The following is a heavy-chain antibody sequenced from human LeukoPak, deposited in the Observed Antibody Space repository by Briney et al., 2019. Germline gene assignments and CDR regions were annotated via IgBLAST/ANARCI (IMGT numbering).Heavy chain of an antibody. J-gene: IGHJ4*02. CDR3: ARDFYGDYGDY. V-gene: IGHV1-18*01. Sequence: ASVKVSCKASGYTFTSYGINWVRQAPGQGLEWMGWISAYNGNTNYPQKLQGRVTMTIDTSTSTAYMELRSLRSDDTAVYYCARDFYGDYGDYWGQGTLVTVSS. CDR2: ISAYNGNT. D-gene: IGHD4-17*01. CDR1: GYTFTSYG.